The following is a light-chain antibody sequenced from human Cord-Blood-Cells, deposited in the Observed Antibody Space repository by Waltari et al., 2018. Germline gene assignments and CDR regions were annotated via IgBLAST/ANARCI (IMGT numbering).Light chain of an antibody. V-gene: IGKV1-39*01. Sequence: DIQMTQSPSSLSASVGDRVTITCRASQSISSYLNWYQQKPEKAPKLLIYVASSLQSGVPARFSGSGSGTDFTLTISSLQPEDFATYYCQQSYSTPPWTFGQGTKVEIK. CDR2: VAS. CDR1: QSISSY. CDR3: QQSYSTPPWT. J-gene: IGKJ1*01.